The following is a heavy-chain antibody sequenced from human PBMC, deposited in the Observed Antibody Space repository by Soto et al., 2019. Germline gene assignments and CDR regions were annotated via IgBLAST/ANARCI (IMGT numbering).Heavy chain of an antibody. CDR2: ISGYNGNT. J-gene: IGHJ1*01. CDR3: GRERDGSSWSSAEYLQH. Sequence: ASVKVSCKASGYTFTTYGIHWVRQAPGQGLEWMGWISGYNGNTNYAQKFQGRVTMTTDTSTTTAYMDLRSLRSDDTAVYYCGRERDGSSWSSAEYLQHWRQGTLVTVSS. CDR1: GYTFTTYG. V-gene: IGHV1-18*01. D-gene: IGHD6-13*01.